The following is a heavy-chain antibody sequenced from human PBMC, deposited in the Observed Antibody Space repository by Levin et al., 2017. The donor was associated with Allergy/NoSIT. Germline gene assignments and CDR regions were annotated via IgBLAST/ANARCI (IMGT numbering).Heavy chain of an antibody. CDR2: ISYDGSNK. CDR3: AKDRRREVPAAPIYGMDV. CDR1: GFTFSSYG. D-gene: IGHD2-2*01. J-gene: IGHJ6*02. Sequence: GGSLRLSCAASGFTFSSYGMHWVRQAPGKGLEWVAVISYDGSNKYYADSVKGRFTISRDNSKNTLYLQMNSLRAEDTAVYYCAKDRRREVPAAPIYGMDVWGQGTTVTVSS. V-gene: IGHV3-30*18.